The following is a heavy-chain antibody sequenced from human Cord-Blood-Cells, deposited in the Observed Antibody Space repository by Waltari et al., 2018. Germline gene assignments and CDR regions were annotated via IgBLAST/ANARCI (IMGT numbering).Heavy chain of an antibody. J-gene: IGHJ4*02. V-gene: IGHV4-34*01. CDR2: INHSGST. CDR1: GGSFSGYY. D-gene: IGHD6-19*01. Sequence: QVQLQQWGAGLLKPSETLSLTCAVYGGSFSGYYWSWSRQPPGKGREWIGEINHSGSTNYNPSLKSRVTISVDTCKNQFSLKLGSVTAADTAVYYCARVSGWFDYWGQGTLVTVSS. CDR3: ARVSGWFDY.